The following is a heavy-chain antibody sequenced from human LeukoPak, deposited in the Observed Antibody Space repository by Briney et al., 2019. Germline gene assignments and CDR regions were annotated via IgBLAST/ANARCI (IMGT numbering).Heavy chain of an antibody. D-gene: IGHD3-16*01. V-gene: IGHV3-21*01. J-gene: IGHJ4*02. CDR3: ARADRLGAALLASFDY. CDR2: ISSSSSYI. Sequence: GGSLRLSCAASGFTFSSYSMNWVRQAPGKGLEWVSSISSSSSYIYYTDSVKGRFTISRDNAKNSLYLQMDSLRAEDTAVYYCARADRLGAALLASFDYWGQGTLVTVSS. CDR1: GFTFSSYS.